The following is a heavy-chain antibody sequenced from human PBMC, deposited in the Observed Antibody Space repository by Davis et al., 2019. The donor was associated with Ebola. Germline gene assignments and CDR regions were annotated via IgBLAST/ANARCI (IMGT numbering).Heavy chain of an antibody. V-gene: IGHV1-46*01. CDR2: INPSGGST. D-gene: IGHD5-12*01. CDR1: GYTFTSYY. Sequence: ASVKVSCKASGYTFTSYYMHWVRQATGQGLEWMGIINPSGGSTSYAQKFQGRVTMTRDTSTSTVYMELSSLRSEDTAVYYCASLGDIVATLDPQQGSYYYYYGMDVWGQGTTVTVSS. J-gene: IGHJ6*02. CDR3: ASLGDIVATLDPQQGSYYYYYGMDV.